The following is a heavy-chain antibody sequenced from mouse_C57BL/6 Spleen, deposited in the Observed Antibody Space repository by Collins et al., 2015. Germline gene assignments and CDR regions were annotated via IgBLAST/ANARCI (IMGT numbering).Heavy chain of an antibody. CDR3: ARFHDYEEGDYYAMDY. V-gene: IGHV1-55*01. CDR1: GYTFTSYW. J-gene: IGHJ4*01. D-gene: IGHD2-4*01. CDR2: IYPGSGST. Sequence: QVQLQQPGAELVKPGASVKMSCRASGYTFTSYWITWVKQRPGQGLEWIGDIYPGSGSTNYNEKFKSKATLTVDTSSSTAYMQLSSLTSEDSAVYYCARFHDYEEGDYYAMDYWGQGTSVTVSS.